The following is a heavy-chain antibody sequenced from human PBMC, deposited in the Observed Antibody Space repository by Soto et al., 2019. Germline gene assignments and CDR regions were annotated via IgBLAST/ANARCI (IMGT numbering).Heavy chain of an antibody. D-gene: IGHD4-17*01. V-gene: IGHV4-34*01. CDR2: INHSGST. J-gene: IGHJ5*02. Sequence: SETLSLTCAVYGGSFSGYYWSWIRQPPGKGLEWIGEINHSGSTNYNPSLKSRVTISVDTSKNQFSLKLSSVTAADTAVYYCARESYGDYDNWFDPWGQGTLVTVSS. CDR3: ARESYGDYDNWFDP. CDR1: GGSFSGYY.